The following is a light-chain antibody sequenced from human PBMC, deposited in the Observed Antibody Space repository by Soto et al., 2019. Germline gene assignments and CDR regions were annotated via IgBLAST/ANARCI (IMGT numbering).Light chain of an antibody. J-gene: IGKJ5*01. CDR1: QSFLHITGETF. V-gene: IGKV2D-29*02. Sequence: DVVMTQTPLSLSVAPGQPSSVSCKSSQSFLHITGETFLFWYLQKPGQSPQLLIYEVSTRVSGVPDRFSGSGSGTDFTLEISRVETDDVGIYYCMQSTQLPPTFGQGTRLRL. CDR2: EVS. CDR3: MQSTQLPPT.